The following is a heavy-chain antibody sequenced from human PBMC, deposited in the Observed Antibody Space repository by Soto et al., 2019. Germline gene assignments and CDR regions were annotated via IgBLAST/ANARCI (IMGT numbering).Heavy chain of an antibody. V-gene: IGHV3-53*01. CDR3: ASGSWKQLCLVY. J-gene: IGHJ4*01. CDR1: GFTVSSNY. CDR2: IYRGAST. Sequence: EVPLVESGGGLIQPGVSLRLSCAASGFTVSSNYMSWVRQATGKGLELVSDIYRGASTSYADSVKGRFTISRANATNTLYLQMNSLRAEHTAGYYWASGSWKQLCLVYWGRGTRGTVS. D-gene: IGHD5-18*01.